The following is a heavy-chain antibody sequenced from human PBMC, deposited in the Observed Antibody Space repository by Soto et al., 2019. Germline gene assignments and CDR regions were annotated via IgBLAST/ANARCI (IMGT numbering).Heavy chain of an antibody. CDR3: ARGGSLYWYFDL. CDR1: GYTFTSYA. V-gene: IGHV1-3*01. D-gene: IGHD1-26*01. J-gene: IGHJ2*01. CDR2: INAGNGNA. Sequence: ASVKVSCKASGYTFTSYAMHWVRQAPGQRLEWMGWINAGNGNAKYSQKFQGSVTITRDTSASTAYMELSSLRSEDTAVYYCARGGSLYWYFDLWGRGTLVTVPQ.